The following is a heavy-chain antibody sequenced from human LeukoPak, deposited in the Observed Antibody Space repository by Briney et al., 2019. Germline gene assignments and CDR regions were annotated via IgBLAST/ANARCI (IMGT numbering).Heavy chain of an antibody. Sequence: ASVKVSCKVSGYTLTELSMRWVRQAPGKGLEWMGGFDPEDGETIYAQKFQGRVTMTEDTSTDTAYMELSSLRSEDTAVYYCATVWYSSGSFDPWGQGTLVTVSS. V-gene: IGHV1-24*01. CDR3: ATVWYSSGSFDP. D-gene: IGHD6-19*01. CDR1: GYTLTELS. J-gene: IGHJ5*02. CDR2: FDPEDGET.